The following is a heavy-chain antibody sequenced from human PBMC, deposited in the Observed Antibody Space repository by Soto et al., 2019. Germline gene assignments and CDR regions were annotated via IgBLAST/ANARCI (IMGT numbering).Heavy chain of an antibody. Sequence: PSENLSLTWTVSGGSISSFDYYWSLIRQPPGKGLEWIGYIYYSGSTYYNPSLKSRVTISVDTSKNQFSLKLSSVTAADTAVYYWARGSYYYDSSGYYHYRGQGTLVAVSS. J-gene: IGHJ4*02. CDR2: IYYSGST. D-gene: IGHD3-22*01. V-gene: IGHV4-30-4*01. CDR1: GGSISSFDYY. CDR3: ARGSYYYDSSGYYHY.